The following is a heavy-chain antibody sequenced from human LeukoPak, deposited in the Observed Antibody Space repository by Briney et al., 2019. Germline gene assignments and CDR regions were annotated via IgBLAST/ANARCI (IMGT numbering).Heavy chain of an antibody. CDR2: IGISSSHT. CDR1: GFTFSTNS. V-gene: IGHV3-21*01. D-gene: IGHD4-23*01. CDR3: AKDLTTVATPYYYYYMDV. J-gene: IGHJ6*03. Sequence: GGSLRLSCAASGFTFSTNSMNWVRQAPGKGLEWVSSIGISSSHTFYADSVKGRFTISRDNAENSVYLQMNSLRAEDTAVYCCAKDLTTVATPYYYYYMDVWGKGTTVTVSS.